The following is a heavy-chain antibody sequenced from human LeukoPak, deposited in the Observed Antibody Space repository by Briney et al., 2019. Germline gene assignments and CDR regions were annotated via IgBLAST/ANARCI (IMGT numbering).Heavy chain of an antibody. CDR1: GFTFSSYG. V-gene: IGHV3-30*02. Sequence: GGSLRLSCAASGFTFSSYGMHWVRQAPGKGLEWVAFIWYDGNEKYYADSAKGRFTISRDNSKNTLYLQMNSLRAEDTAIYYCATEQEGRRAAFDYWGQGTLVTVSS. D-gene: IGHD1/OR15-1a*01. CDR3: ATEQEGRRAAFDY. CDR2: IWYDGNEK. J-gene: IGHJ4*02.